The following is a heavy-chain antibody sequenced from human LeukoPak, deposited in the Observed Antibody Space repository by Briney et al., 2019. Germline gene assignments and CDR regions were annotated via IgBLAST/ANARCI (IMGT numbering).Heavy chain of an antibody. D-gene: IGHD5-24*01. J-gene: IGHJ4*02. V-gene: IGHV4-61*02. CDR3: ARVRVEMATIAVLDY. CDR1: GGSISSGSYY. Sequence: PSQTLSLTCTVSGGSISSGSYYWSWIRQPAGKGLEWIGRIYTSGSTNYNPSLKSRVTISVDTSKNQFSLKLSSVTAADTAVYYCARVRVEMATIAVLDYWGQGTLVTVSS. CDR2: IYTSGST.